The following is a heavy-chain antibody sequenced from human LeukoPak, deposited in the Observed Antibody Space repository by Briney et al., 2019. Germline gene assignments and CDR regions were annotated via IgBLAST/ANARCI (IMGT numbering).Heavy chain of an antibody. D-gene: IGHD6-13*01. V-gene: IGHV4-59*12. CDR3: ARGVAAAGIPRG. CDR1: GGSISSYY. J-gene: IGHJ4*02. Sequence: PSETLSLTCTVSGGSISSYYWSWIRQPPGKGLEWIGYIYYSGSTNYNPSLKSRVTISVDTSKNQLSLKLSSVTAADTAVYYCARGVAAAGIPRGWGQGTLVTVSS. CDR2: IYYSGST.